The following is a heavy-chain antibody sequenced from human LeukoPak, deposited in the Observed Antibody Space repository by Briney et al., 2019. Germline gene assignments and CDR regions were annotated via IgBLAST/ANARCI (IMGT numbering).Heavy chain of an antibody. Sequence: GGSLRLSCAVPGFTFSTYWMSWVRQAPGKGLEWVANIKEDGSEKYYVDSVKGRFTVSRDNAKNSLYLQMNSLRVEDAAVYYCARDKYSGYTTAGSRFDSWGQGTLVTVSS. J-gene: IGHJ5*01. CDR1: GFTFSTYW. CDR3: ARDKYSGYTTAGSRFDS. D-gene: IGHD6-13*01. V-gene: IGHV3-7*01. CDR2: IKEDGSEK.